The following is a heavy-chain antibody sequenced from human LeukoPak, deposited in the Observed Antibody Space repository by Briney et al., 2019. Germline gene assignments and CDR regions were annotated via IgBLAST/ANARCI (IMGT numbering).Heavy chain of an antibody. CDR2: IYYSGST. CDR1: GGSISSYY. Sequence: SETLSLTCTVSGGSISSYYWSWIRQPPGKGLEWIGYIYYSGSTNYNPSLKSRVTISVDTSKNQFSLKLSSVTAADTAVYYCAKDIDRCLGGGDCYSTPKSWAFDIWGQGTMVTVSS. J-gene: IGHJ3*02. V-gene: IGHV4-59*01. D-gene: IGHD2-21*02. CDR3: AKDIDRCLGGGDCYSTPKSWAFDI.